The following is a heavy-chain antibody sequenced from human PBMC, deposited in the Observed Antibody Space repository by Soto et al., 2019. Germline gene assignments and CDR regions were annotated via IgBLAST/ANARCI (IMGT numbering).Heavy chain of an antibody. Sequence: SETLSLTCTVSGGSVSSGSYYWSWIRQPPGKGLEWIGYIYYSGSTNYNPSLKSRVTISVDTSKNQFSLKLSSVTAADTAVYYCAREGFGLPYGSGSYYTINYFDYWGQGTLVTVSS. J-gene: IGHJ4*02. D-gene: IGHD3-10*01. CDR2: IYYSGST. CDR3: AREGFGLPYGSGSYYTINYFDY. CDR1: GGSVSSGSYY. V-gene: IGHV4-61*01.